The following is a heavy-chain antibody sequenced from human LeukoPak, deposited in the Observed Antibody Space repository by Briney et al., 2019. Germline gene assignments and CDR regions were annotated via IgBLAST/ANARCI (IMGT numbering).Heavy chain of an antibody. D-gene: IGHD2-2*01. Sequence: ASVKVSCKASGYPFASNGISWVRQAPGQGLEWMGWIGAYNGNTKYVQKFQGRVTMTTDTSTTTAYLELRGLRSDDTAVYFCARDHQYDFDYWGQGTLVTVPS. CDR3: ARDHQYDFDY. CDR2: IGAYNGNT. CDR1: GYPFASNG. J-gene: IGHJ4*02. V-gene: IGHV1-18*01.